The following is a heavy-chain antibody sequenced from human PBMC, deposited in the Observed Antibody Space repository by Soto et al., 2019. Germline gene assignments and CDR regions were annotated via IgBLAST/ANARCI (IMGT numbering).Heavy chain of an antibody. Sequence: SETLSLTCAVYGGSFSGYYWSWIRQPPGKGLEWIGEVNHSGSTNYNPSLKSRVTISVDTSKNQFSLKLSSVTAADTAVYYCASGGTGQYYFDYWGQGTLVTVSS. CDR3: ASGGTGQYYFDY. J-gene: IGHJ4*02. V-gene: IGHV4-34*01. CDR1: GGSFSGYY. D-gene: IGHD1-1*01. CDR2: VNHSGST.